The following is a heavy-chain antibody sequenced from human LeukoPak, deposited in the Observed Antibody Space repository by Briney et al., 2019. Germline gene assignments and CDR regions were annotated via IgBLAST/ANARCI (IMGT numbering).Heavy chain of an antibody. Sequence: PSETLSLTCTVSGGSISSGSYYWSWIRQPAGKGLEWIGRVYTSGSTNYNPSLKSRVTISVDTSKNQFSLKLSSVTAADTAVYYCARDTLIAAFDYWGQGTLVTVSS. CDR3: ARDTLIAAFDY. CDR2: VYTSGST. CDR1: GGSISSGSYY. J-gene: IGHJ4*02. V-gene: IGHV4-61*02. D-gene: IGHD6-13*01.